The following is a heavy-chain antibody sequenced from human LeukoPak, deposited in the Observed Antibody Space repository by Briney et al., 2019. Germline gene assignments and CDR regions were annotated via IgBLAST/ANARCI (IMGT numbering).Heavy chain of an antibody. V-gene: IGHV1-69*13. J-gene: IGHJ6*03. Sequence: WASVKVSCKASGGTFSSDAISWVRQAPGQGLEWMGGIIPIFGTANYAQKFQGRVTITADESTSTAYMELSSLRSEDTAVYYCARAFNASGSFRPYYYMDVWGKGTTVTISS. CDR3: ARAFNASGSFRPYYYMDV. CDR2: IIPIFGTA. D-gene: IGHD1-26*01. CDR1: GGTFSSDA.